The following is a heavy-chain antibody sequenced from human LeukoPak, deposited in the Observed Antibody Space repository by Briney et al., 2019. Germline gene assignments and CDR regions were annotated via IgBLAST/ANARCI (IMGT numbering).Heavy chain of an antibody. J-gene: IGHJ3*02. V-gene: IGHV3-74*01. CDR3: ASPGWSDALDI. CDR2: ISSDGTST. CDR1: GFTFRSYG. D-gene: IGHD2-15*01. Sequence: PGGSLRLSCAASGFTFRSYGMHWVRQAPGKGLVWVSRISSDGTSTIYADSVKGRFTISRDNAKNTLYLQLDSLRAEDTAIYYCASPGWSDALDIWGQGTRVTVSS.